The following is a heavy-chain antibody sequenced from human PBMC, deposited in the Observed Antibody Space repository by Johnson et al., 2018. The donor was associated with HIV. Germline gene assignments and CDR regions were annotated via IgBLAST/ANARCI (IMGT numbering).Heavy chain of an antibody. CDR2: ISYDGSNK. CDR1: GFTFSSYA. J-gene: IGHJ3*02. V-gene: IGHV3-30-3*01. CDR3: ARVLNARPQWALDI. D-gene: IGHD5-24*01. Sequence: QMQLVESGGGVVQPGRSLRLSCAASGFTFSSYAMHWVRQAPGKGLEWVAVISYDGSNKYYADSVKGRFTISRDNARKFLYLQMNSVRAEDTALYFCARVLNARPQWALDIWGQGTMVTVSS.